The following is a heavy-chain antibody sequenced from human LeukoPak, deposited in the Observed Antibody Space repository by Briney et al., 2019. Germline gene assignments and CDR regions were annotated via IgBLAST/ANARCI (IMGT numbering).Heavy chain of an antibody. D-gene: IGHD6-19*01. Sequence: GGSLRLSCAASGFTFSIYAMSWVRQAPGKGLEWVSVIRDSGDNTYYADAVRGRFTISRDNSKKTLHLQMNSLRAEDTAVYYCAKHGYNSGVYDAFDIWGQGTRVTVSS. CDR3: AKHGYNSGVYDAFDI. J-gene: IGHJ3*02. V-gene: IGHV3-23*01. CDR2: IRDSGDNT. CDR1: GFTFSIYA.